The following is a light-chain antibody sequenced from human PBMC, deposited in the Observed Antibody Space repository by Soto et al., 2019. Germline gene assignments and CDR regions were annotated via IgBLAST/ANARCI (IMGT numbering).Light chain of an antibody. J-gene: IGLJ1*01. CDR1: SSDVGGYNY. V-gene: IGLV2-14*01. Sequence: LTXPASVSGSPGQSITISCTGTSSDVGGYNYVSWYQQHPGKAPKLMIYEVSNRPSGVSNRFSGSKSGNTASLTISGLQAEDEADYYCSSYTSSSTYVFGTGTKATVL. CDR3: SSYTSSSTYV. CDR2: EVS.